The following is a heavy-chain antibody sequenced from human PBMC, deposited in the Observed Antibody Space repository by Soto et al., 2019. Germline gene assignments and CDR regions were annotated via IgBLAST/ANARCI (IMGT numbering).Heavy chain of an antibody. CDR3: AEANYYDNFGRQYWFGP. CDR2: ISPGAGNT. J-gene: IGHJ5*02. Sequence: GASVKVSCKASGYTFISYYIHWVRQAPGQGLEWMGIISPGAGNTKYAHRFQGRLTVTRDTSTSTVYMELTSLTFEDTAVYYCAEANYYDNFGRQYWFGPWGQGTLVTVSS. CDR1: GYTFISYY. V-gene: IGHV1-46*03. D-gene: IGHD3-22*01.